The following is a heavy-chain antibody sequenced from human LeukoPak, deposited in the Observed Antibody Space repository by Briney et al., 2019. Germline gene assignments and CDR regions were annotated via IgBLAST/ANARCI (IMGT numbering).Heavy chain of an antibody. D-gene: IGHD3-9*01. J-gene: IGHJ4*02. CDR1: GFTFSTYA. V-gene: IGHV3-21*01. CDR2: ISSSSRYI. Sequence: GGSLRLSCAASGFTFSTYAMNWVRQAPGKGLEWVSSISSSSRYIYSADSLQGRFTISRDNAKNSLYLQMNSLRVDDTAVYYCARGHYDILTGYYTHWGQGTLVTVSS. CDR3: ARGHYDILTGYYTH.